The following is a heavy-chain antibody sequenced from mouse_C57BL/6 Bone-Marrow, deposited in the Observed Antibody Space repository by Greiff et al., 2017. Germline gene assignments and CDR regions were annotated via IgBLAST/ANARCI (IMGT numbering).Heavy chain of an antibody. CDR2: IYPGSGST. CDR1: GYTFTSYW. J-gene: IGHJ4*01. CDR3: ARAGPDYYGSSYGMDY. V-gene: IGHV1-55*01. Sequence: QVQLQQPGAELVKPGASVKMSCKASGYTFTSYWITWVKQRPGQGLEWIGDIYPGSGSTNYNEKFKSKATLTVDTSSSTAYMQLSSLTSEDSAVDYCARAGPDYYGSSYGMDYWGQGTSVTVSS. D-gene: IGHD1-1*01.